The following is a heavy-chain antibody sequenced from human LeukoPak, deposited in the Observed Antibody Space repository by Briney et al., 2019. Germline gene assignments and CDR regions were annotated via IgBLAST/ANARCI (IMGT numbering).Heavy chain of an antibody. CDR1: GFALSSDP. D-gene: IGHD3-3*02. CDR2: ITSSGGST. Sequence: TGGSLRLSCAPSGFALSSDPMSSGSHSPARGLWCGSGITSSGGSTYYAASVKGRFTISRDNSKNTLYLQMTSLRAEDTAVYYCAKRGPGHFWSGYPNWFDTWGQGTLVTVSS. V-gene: IGHV3-23*01. J-gene: IGHJ5*02. CDR3: AKRGPGHFWSGYPNWFDT.